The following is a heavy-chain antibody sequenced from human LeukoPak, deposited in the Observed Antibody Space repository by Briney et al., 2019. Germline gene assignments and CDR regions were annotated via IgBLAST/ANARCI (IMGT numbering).Heavy chain of an antibody. V-gene: IGHV1-24*01. Sequence: ASVKVSCNISGYTLTELSMHWVRQAPGKGLEWMGGFDPEDGETIYAQKFQGRVTMTEDTSTYTAYMELSSLRSEDTALYYGATVNLAYWGKGTLVTVSS. D-gene: IGHD3-16*01. J-gene: IGHJ4*01. CDR1: GYTLTELS. CDR2: FDPEDGET. CDR3: ATVNLAY.